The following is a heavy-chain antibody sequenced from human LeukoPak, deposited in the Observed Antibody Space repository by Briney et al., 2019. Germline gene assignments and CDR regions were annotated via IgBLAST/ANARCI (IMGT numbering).Heavy chain of an antibody. J-gene: IGHJ6*03. D-gene: IGHD1-26*01. CDR1: GYPISSTYY. Sequence: SETLSLTCTVSGYPISSTYYWGWIRQPPGKGLEWIGSIYHSGSTYYNPSLKSRVTISVDASKNQFSLKLNSVTAADTAVYYCAREGRGATHYYYYMDGWGKGTRSPSP. V-gene: IGHV4-38-2*02. CDR2: IYHSGST. CDR3: AREGRGATHYYYYMDG.